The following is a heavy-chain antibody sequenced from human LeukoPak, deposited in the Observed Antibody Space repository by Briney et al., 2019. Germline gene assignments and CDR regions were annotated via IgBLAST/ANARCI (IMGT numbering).Heavy chain of an antibody. CDR3: TTGERAYYYDSSGFDY. Sequence: PGGSLRLSCAASGFTFSDHYMDWVRQAPGNGLEWVGRIKSKTDGGTTDYAAPVKGRFTISRDDSKNTLYLQMNSLKTEDTAVYYCTTGERAYYYDSSGFDYWGQGTLVTVSS. J-gene: IGHJ4*02. CDR1: GFTFSDHY. CDR2: IKSKTDGGTT. V-gene: IGHV3-15*01. D-gene: IGHD3-22*01.